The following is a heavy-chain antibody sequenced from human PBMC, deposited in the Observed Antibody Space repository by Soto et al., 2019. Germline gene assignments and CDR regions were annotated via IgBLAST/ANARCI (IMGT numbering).Heavy chain of an antibody. V-gene: IGHV4-59*01. D-gene: IGHD6-13*01. CDR1: GGSISPYY. CDR2: VYYSGNT. J-gene: IGHJ6*03. Sequence: QVQLQESGPGLVKPSETLSLTCTDSGGSISPYYWSWIRQPPGKGLEWIGYVYYSGNTNYNPSLESRVTISVDTSRNRFSLNLTSATAADTAVYYCARKGAAASYAHYYMDVWGRGTAVTVSS. CDR3: ARKGAAASYAHYYMDV.